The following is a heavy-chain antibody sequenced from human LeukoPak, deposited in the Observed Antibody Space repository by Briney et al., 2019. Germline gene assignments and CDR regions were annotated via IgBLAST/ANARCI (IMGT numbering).Heavy chain of an antibody. CDR1: GGSFSGYY. CDR2: INHSGST. Sequence: SETLSLTCAVYGGSFSGYYWSWIRQPPGKGLEWIGEINHSGSTNYNPSLKSRVTISVDTSKNQFSLKLSSVTDADTAVYYCARRYDYVWGSYRPYFDYWGQGTLVTVSS. V-gene: IGHV4-34*01. D-gene: IGHD3-16*02. CDR3: ARRYDYVWGSYRPYFDY. J-gene: IGHJ4*02.